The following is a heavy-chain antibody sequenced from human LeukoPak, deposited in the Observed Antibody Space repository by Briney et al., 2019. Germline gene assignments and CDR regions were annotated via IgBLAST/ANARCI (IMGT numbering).Heavy chain of an antibody. CDR2: VSHSGIT. J-gene: IGHJ4*02. Sequence: PSETLSLTCSVPGDSMSRYYWGWIRRPPGKGLEWIGYVSHSGITNYNPSLKSRLTISIDTSKNQFSLKLSSVTAADTAVYYCARVKGSGWYYFDYWGQGMLVSVSS. CDR1: GDSMSRYY. V-gene: IGHV4-59*01. D-gene: IGHD6-19*01. CDR3: ARVKGSGWYYFDY.